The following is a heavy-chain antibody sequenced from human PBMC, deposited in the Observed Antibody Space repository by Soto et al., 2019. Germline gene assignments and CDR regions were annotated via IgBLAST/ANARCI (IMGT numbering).Heavy chain of an antibody. V-gene: IGHV2-5*02. CDR2: IYWDDGK. CDR1: GFSLSTNGVG. J-gene: IGHJ5*02. D-gene: IGHD6-13*01. Sequence: QITLKESGPTLVEPTQTLTLTRAFSGFSLSTNGVGVGWIRQPPGKALEWLAFIYWDDGKRYSPSLRTRLTIIKDTSINQVVLIMTNMDPVDTGTYYCAYRQDYRSSWDSAWFDPWGQGTLVTVSS. CDR3: AYRQDYRSSWDSAWFDP.